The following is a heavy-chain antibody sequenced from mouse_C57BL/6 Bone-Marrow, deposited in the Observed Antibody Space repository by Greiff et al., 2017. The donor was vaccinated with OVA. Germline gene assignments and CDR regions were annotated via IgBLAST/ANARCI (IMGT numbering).Heavy chain of an antibody. CDR2: IHPNSGST. CDR1: GYTFTSYW. D-gene: IGHD1-1*01. J-gene: IGHJ1*03. Sequence: VQLQQSGAELVKPGASVKLSCKASGYTFTSYWMHWVKQRPGQGLEWIGMIHPNSGSTNYNEKFKSKATLTVDKSSSTAYMQLSSLTSEDSAVYYCARRDYYGSYWYFDVWGTGTTVTVSS. CDR3: ARRDYYGSYWYFDV. V-gene: IGHV1-64*01.